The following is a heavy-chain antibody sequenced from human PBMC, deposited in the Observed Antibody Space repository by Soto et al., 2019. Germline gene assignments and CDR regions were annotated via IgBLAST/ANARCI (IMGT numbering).Heavy chain of an antibody. Sequence: GGSLRLSCAASGFTFSSYAMSWVRQAPGKGLEWVSAISGSGGSTYYADSVKGRFTISRDNSKNTLYLQMNSLRAEDTAVYYCAKAVSIVVVPAATFDYWGQGTLVTVSS. V-gene: IGHV3-23*01. D-gene: IGHD2-2*01. CDR2: ISGSGGST. CDR1: GFTFSSYA. J-gene: IGHJ4*02. CDR3: AKAVSIVVVPAATFDY.